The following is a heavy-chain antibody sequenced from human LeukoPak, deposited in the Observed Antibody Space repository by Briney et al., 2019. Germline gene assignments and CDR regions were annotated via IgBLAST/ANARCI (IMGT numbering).Heavy chain of an antibody. CDR1: GYTLTELS. CDR3: ARGYSGSYLDY. D-gene: IGHD1-26*01. Sequence: ASVKVSCKVSGYTLTELSVHWVRQAPGKGLEWMGNFDPKDGDTIYAQRFQGRVTMTEDTSTHTAYMELSSLRSEDTAVYYCARGYSGSYLDYWGQGTLVTVSS. CDR2: FDPKDGDT. V-gene: IGHV1-24*01. J-gene: IGHJ4*02.